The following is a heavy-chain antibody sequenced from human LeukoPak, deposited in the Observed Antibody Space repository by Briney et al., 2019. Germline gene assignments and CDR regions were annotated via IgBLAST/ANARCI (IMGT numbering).Heavy chain of an antibody. Sequence: PGGSLRLSCAASGFTFSSYAMHWVRQAPGKGLEWVAVISYDGSSKYYADSVKGRFTISRDNSKNTLYLQMNSLRAEDTAVYYCARDSYPGYCSGGSCFSIDYWGQGTLVAVSS. V-gene: IGHV3-30-3*01. CDR1: GFTFSSYA. D-gene: IGHD2-15*01. J-gene: IGHJ4*02. CDR3: ARDSYPGYCSGGSCFSIDY. CDR2: ISYDGSSK.